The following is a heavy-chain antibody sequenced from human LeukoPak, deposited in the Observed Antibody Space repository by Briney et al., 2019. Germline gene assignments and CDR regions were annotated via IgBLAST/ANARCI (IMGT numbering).Heavy chain of an antibody. V-gene: IGHV3-21*01. CDR3: ARDVGLLPHFDY. D-gene: IGHD2-15*01. CDR2: ISSSSSYI. CDR1: GFTFSSYS. Sequence: GGSLRLSCAASGFTFSSYSMNWVRQAPGKGLEWVSSISSSSSYIYYADSVKGRFTISRDNAKNSLYLQMNSLRAEDTAVYYCARDVGLLPHFDYWGQGTLVTVSS. J-gene: IGHJ4*02.